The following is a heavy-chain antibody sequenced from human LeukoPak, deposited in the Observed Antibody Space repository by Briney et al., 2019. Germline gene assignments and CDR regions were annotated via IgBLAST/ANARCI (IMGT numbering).Heavy chain of an antibody. J-gene: IGHJ3*02. V-gene: IGHV1-8*01. CDR2: MNPNSGNT. Sequence: ASVKVSCKASGYTFTSYDINWVRQATGQGLEWMGWMNPNSGNTGYAQRFQGRVTMTRNTSISTAYMELSSLRSEDTAVYYCARVSQGQKATVDIWGQGTMVTVSS. CDR3: ARVSQGQKATVDI. CDR1: GYTFTSYD. D-gene: IGHD5-24*01.